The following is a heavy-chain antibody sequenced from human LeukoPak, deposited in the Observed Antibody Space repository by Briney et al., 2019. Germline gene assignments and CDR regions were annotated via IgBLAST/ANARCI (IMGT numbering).Heavy chain of an antibody. Sequence: GGSLRLSCAASGFTFSDYYMTWIRQAPGKGLEWVSYISSSSNNIHYANSVRGRFTISRDNAKNSVYLQMNSLRAEDTAIYYCTRDYRGTFDYWGQGTLVTVSS. CDR3: TRDYRGTFDY. D-gene: IGHD1-26*01. CDR2: ISSSSNNI. V-gene: IGHV3-11*01. J-gene: IGHJ4*02. CDR1: GFTFSDYY.